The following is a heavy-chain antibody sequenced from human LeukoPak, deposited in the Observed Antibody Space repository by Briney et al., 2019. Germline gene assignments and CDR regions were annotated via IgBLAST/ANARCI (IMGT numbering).Heavy chain of an antibody. Sequence: PSETLSLTCAVSGGSISSGGYSWSWIRQPPGKGLEWIGYIYHSGSTYYNPSLKSRVTISVDRSKNQFSLKLSSVTAADTAVYYCASASMVRGLTDGFDYWGQGTLVTVSS. CDR1: GGSISSGGYS. J-gene: IGHJ4*02. V-gene: IGHV4-30-2*01. CDR2: IYHSGST. D-gene: IGHD3-10*01. CDR3: ASASMVRGLTDGFDY.